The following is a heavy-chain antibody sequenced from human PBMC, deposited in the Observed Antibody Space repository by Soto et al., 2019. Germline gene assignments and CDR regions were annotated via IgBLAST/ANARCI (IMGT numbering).Heavy chain of an antibody. CDR3: ARAVFLCDGGRCYGIPLAV. J-gene: IGHJ6*04. V-gene: IGHV3-66*01. D-gene: IGHD2-15*01. Sequence: GSLRLSCAASGFTVSSKYMTWVRQAPGKGPEWVSLIQSGGTTYYADSVKGRFTISRDTSENTLHLQMDSLRVEDTAVYYCARAVFLCDGGRCYGIPLAVWGKGPTVTVSS. CDR1: GFTVSSKY. CDR2: IQSGGTT.